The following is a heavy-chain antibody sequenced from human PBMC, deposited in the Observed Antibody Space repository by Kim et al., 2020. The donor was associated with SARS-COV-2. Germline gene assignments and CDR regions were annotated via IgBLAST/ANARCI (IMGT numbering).Heavy chain of an antibody. Sequence: SLKRRVTISVDTSKNQFSLKLSSVTAADTAVYYCARAQVDSSGYYYSFDYWGQGTLVTVSS. D-gene: IGHD3-22*01. CDR3: ARAQVDSSGYYYSFDY. V-gene: IGHV4-31*02. J-gene: IGHJ4*02.